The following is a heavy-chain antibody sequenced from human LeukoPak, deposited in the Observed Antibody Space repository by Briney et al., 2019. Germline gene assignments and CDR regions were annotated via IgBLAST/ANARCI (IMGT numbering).Heavy chain of an antibody. CDR1: GFTFSSYA. V-gene: IGHV3-30-3*01. Sequence: PGGSLRLSCAASGFTFSSYAMHWVRQAPGKGLEWVAVISYDGSNKYYADSVKGRFTISRDNAKNSLYLQMNSLRAEDTAVYYCARVQGYGGNSDWAFDIWGQGTMVTVSS. J-gene: IGHJ3*02. CDR2: ISYDGSNK. CDR3: ARVQGYGGNSDWAFDI. D-gene: IGHD4-23*01.